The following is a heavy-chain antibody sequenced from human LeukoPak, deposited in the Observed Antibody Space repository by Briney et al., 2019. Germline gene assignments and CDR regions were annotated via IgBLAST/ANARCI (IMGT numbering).Heavy chain of an antibody. CDR2: ISYDGSNK. D-gene: IGHD6-13*01. CDR3: AKDATVRSSSWSAFGY. Sequence: GSLRLSCAASGFTFSSYGMHWVRQAPGKGLEWVAVISYDGSNKYYADSVKGRFTISRDNSKNTLYLQMNSLRAEDTAVYYCAKDATVRSSSWSAFGYWGQGTLVTVSS. CDR1: GFTFSSYG. V-gene: IGHV3-30*18. J-gene: IGHJ4*02.